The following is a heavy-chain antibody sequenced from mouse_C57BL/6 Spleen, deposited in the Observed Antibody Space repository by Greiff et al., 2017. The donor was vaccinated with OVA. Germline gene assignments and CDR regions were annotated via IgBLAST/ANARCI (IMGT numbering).Heavy chain of an antibody. Sequence: ESGPGLVKPSPSLSLTCSVTGYSITSGYYWNWIRQFPGNKLEWRGYISYDGSTNYNPSLKNKISITRDTSKNPSFLKLNSVTTEDTATYYCERGDGYYWGQGTTLTVSS. V-gene: IGHV3-6*01. J-gene: IGHJ2*01. CDR3: ERGDGYY. CDR2: ISYDGST. CDR1: GYSITSGYY. D-gene: IGHD2-3*01.